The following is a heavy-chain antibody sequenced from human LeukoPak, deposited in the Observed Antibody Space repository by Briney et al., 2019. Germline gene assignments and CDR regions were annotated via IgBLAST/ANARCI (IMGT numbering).Heavy chain of an antibody. D-gene: IGHD5-24*01. J-gene: IGHJ5*02. CDR1: GYTFTGYY. Sequence: GASVKVSCKASGYTFTGYYMHWVRQAPGQGLEWMGWINPNSGGTNYAQKFQGRVTMTRDTSISTAYMELSRLRSDDMAVYYCARRGEWLPLVDWFDPWGQGTLVTVSS. CDR2: INPNSGGT. CDR3: ARRGEWLPLVDWFDP. V-gene: IGHV1-2*02.